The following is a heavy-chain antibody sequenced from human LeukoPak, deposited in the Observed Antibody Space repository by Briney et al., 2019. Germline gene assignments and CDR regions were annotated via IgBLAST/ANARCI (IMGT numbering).Heavy chain of an antibody. V-gene: IGHV4-4*07. CDR1: GGSISSYY. CDR3: ASGRPEYCSSTSCHLRFDY. D-gene: IGHD2-2*01. CDR2: IYTSGST. Sequence: SETLSLTCTVSGGSISSYYWSWIRQPAGKGLEWIGRIYTSGSTNYNPSLKSRVTMSVDTSKNQFSLKLSSVTAADTAEYYCASGRPEYCSSTSCHLRFDYWGQGTLVTVSS. J-gene: IGHJ4*02.